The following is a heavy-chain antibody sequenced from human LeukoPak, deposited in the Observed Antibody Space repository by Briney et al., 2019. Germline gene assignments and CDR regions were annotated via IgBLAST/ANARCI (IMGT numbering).Heavy chain of an antibody. Sequence: SETLSLTCTVSGGSISSSSYYWGWIRQPPGKGLEWIGNTYYGGDTYYNPSLKSRVTISVDTSKNQFSLELNSVTAADTAVYFWAAAFDYWGQGILVTVSS. V-gene: IGHV4-39*01. CDR3: AAAFDY. CDR2: TYYGGDT. CDR1: GGSISSSSYY. J-gene: IGHJ4*02.